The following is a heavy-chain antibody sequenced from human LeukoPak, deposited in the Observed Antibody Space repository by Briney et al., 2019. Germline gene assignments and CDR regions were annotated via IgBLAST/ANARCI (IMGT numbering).Heavy chain of an antibody. J-gene: IGHJ6*03. Sequence: ASVKVSCNVSGYTLNELAIHWVRQGPGKGLEWMGGFDPEDAETVYAEQFQGRVTMTEDTSTGTAYMELNSLTSEDTAVYYCATGVTIFGVYANYYYYYMDVWGQGTTVTVSS. CDR3: ATGVTIFGVYANYYYYYMDV. CDR1: GYTLNELA. D-gene: IGHD3-3*01. CDR2: FDPEDAET. V-gene: IGHV1-24*01.